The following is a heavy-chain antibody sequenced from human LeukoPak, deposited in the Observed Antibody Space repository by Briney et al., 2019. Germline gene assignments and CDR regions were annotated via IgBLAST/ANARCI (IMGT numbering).Heavy chain of an antibody. CDR1: GFAFNTYA. Sequence: PGRSLRLSCAASGFAFNTYAVHWFRQASGKGLEWVAVISYDGNTIHYADSVKGRFTISRDNAKNSLYLQMNSLRAEDTAVYYCARGGRGYSYGTFDYWAREPWSPSPQ. CDR2: ISYDGNTI. J-gene: IGHJ4*02. V-gene: IGHV3-30-3*01. D-gene: IGHD5-18*01. CDR3: ARGGRGYSYGTFDY.